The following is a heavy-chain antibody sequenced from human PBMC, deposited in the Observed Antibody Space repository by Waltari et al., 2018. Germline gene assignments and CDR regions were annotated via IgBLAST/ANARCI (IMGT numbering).Heavy chain of an antibody. D-gene: IGHD3-3*01. CDR2: MNPNSGNT. CDR1: GYTFNSYE. Sequence: QVQLVQSGDEVKKPGASVKVSCKASGYTFNSYESNWVRQATGQGLEWMGWMNPNSGNTGYAQKFQGRVTITRNTSISTAYMELSSLRSEDTAVYYCARGSRSYGMDVWGQGTTVTVSS. V-gene: IGHV1-8*03. CDR3: ARGSRSYGMDV. J-gene: IGHJ6*02.